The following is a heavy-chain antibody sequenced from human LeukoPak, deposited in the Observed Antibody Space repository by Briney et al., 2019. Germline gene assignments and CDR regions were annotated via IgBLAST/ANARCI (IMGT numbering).Heavy chain of an antibody. Sequence: SETLSLTCTVSGGSISSSSYYWGWIRQPPGKGLEWIGSIYYSGSTYYNPSLKSRVTISVDTSKNQFSLKLSSVTAADTAVYYCARHVWGWDFDWLFNFDYWGQGTLVTVSS. D-gene: IGHD3-9*01. J-gene: IGHJ4*02. CDR1: GGSISSSSYY. V-gene: IGHV4-39*01. CDR2: IYYSGST. CDR3: ARHVWGWDFDWLFNFDY.